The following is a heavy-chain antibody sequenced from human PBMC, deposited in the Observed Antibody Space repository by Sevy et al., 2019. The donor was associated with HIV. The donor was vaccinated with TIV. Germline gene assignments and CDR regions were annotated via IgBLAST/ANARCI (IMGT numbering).Heavy chain of an antibody. CDR3: ARDSIYSSSWYADAAFDY. J-gene: IGHJ4*02. CDR2: IKQDGSEK. D-gene: IGHD6-13*01. Sequence: GGSLRLSCAASGFTFSSYWMSWVRQAPGKGLDWVANIKQDGSEKYYVDSVKGRFTISRDNAKNSLCLQMNSLRAEDTAVYYCARDSIYSSSWYADAAFDYWGQGTLVTVSS. V-gene: IGHV3-7*01. CDR1: GFTFSSYW.